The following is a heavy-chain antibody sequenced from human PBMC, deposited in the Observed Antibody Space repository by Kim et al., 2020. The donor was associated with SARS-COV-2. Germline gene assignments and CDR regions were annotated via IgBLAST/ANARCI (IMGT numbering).Heavy chain of an antibody. CDR3: ARERLMEWELASAFDI. V-gene: IGHV3-74*01. J-gene: IGHJ3*02. Sequence: SVKGRFTISRDNAKNTLYVQMNSLRADDTAVYYCARERLMEWELASAFDIWGQGTMVTVSS. D-gene: IGHD1-26*01.